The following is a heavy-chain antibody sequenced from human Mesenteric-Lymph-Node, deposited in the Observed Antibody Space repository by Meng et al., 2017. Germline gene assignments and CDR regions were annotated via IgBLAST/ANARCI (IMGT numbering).Heavy chain of an antibody. Sequence: SETLSLTCAVSGYSISSGYYWGWIRQPPGKGREWIGSIYHSGSTYYNPSLKSRVTIAVDTSKNQFSLRLSSVTAADTAVYYCARGGREHIVVVVAATFFDYWGQGTLVTVSS. CDR3: ARGGREHIVVVVAATFFDY. J-gene: IGHJ4*02. CDR1: GYSISSGYY. D-gene: IGHD2-15*01. V-gene: IGHV4-38-2*01. CDR2: IYHSGST.